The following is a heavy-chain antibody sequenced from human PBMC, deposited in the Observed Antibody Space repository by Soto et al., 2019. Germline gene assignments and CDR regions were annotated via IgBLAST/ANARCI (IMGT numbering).Heavy chain of an antibody. CDR3: AEPVTYDDHGRGAFAY. D-gene: IGHD4-17*01. CDR2: IKQDGSEK. Sequence: EVQLVESGGGLVQPGGSLRLSCAASRFTISRYWMSWVRQVPGKGLEWVANIKQDGSEKYYVGSVKGLFTNSKDNAKNALYLEMNGFRADDTALYYCAEPVTYDDHGRGAFAYWGQGTLVTVSS. CDR1: RFTISRYW. J-gene: IGHJ4*02. V-gene: IGHV3-7*01.